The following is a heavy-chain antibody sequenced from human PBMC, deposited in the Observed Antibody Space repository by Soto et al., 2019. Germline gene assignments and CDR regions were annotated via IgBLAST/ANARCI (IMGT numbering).Heavy chain of an antibody. CDR2: ISPYSGYA. CDR1: GYSFMKYG. Sequence: ASVKVSCKGFGYSFMKYGINWVRQAPGQGLEWVGWISPYSGYAHSAQKFHGRLTLTTDTAASTAYMELRILRSADTALYYCAREASVLIPAAQPSRFDSWGQGTLVTVSS. V-gene: IGHV1-18*01. CDR3: AREASVLIPAAQPSRFDS. J-gene: IGHJ4*02. D-gene: IGHD2-2*01.